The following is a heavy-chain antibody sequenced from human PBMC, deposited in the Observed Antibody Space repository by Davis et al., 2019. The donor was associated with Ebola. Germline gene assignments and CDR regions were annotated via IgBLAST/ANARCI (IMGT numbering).Heavy chain of an antibody. Sequence: GESLKISCVASGVTLTRYWMSWVRQAPGKGLEWVANIKQDGSEKYYVDSVKGRFTISRENAKNSLNLQMNSLRVEDTAVYYCVVRDERALGYWGQGTLVTVSS. J-gene: IGHJ4*02. CDR2: IKQDGSEK. CDR3: VVRDERALGY. CDR1: GVTLTRYW. V-gene: IGHV3-7*01. D-gene: IGHD2-8*01.